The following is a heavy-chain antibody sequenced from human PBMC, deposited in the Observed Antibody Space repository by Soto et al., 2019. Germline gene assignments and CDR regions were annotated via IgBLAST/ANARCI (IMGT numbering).Heavy chain of an antibody. V-gene: IGHV3-30-3*01. J-gene: IGHJ4*02. D-gene: IGHD6-6*01. CDR1: GFTFSSYA. Sequence: QVQLVESGGGVVQPGRSLRLSCAASGFTFSSYAMHWVRQAPGKGLEWVAVISYDGSNKYCADYVKGRFTISRDNSKNVLYWHMNSVRAEDTAVYYCARDLRISAPFLDYWGQGTLVTVCS. CDR3: ARDLRISAPFLDY. CDR2: ISYDGSNK.